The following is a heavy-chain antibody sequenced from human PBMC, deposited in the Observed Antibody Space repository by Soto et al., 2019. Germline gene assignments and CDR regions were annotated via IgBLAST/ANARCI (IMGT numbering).Heavy chain of an antibody. CDR2: INPTSGGT. CDR3: ATGGDYDPSYHGMDV. CDR1: GYSLTKYG. D-gene: IGHD4-17*01. J-gene: IGHJ6*02. V-gene: IGHV1-2*04. Sequence: VSVKVCCKASGYSLTKYGISWVRQATGQGLEWMGWINPTSGGTNYAQKFRGWVTMTRDTSISTAYMDLSRLRSDDTAVYYCATGGDYDPSYHGMDVWGQGTTVTVSS.